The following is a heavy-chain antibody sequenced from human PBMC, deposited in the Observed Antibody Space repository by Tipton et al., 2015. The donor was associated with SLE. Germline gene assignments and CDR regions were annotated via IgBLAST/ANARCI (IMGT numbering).Heavy chain of an antibody. CDR3: ARGASSWNFDY. Sequence: TLSLTCTVSGGSISNYFWSWIRQPAGKGLEWLGRIYSSGSTNYNPSLKSRLTMSIDTSKSQFSLKLRSVTAADTALYYCARGASSWNFDYWGQGSLVTVSS. D-gene: IGHD6-13*01. CDR2: IYSSGST. J-gene: IGHJ4*02. V-gene: IGHV4-4*07. CDR1: GGSISNYF.